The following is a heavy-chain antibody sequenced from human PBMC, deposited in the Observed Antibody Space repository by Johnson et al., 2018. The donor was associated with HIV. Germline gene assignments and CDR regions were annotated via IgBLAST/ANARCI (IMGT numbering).Heavy chain of an antibody. J-gene: IGHJ3*02. CDR2: IGTAGDT. Sequence: VQLVESGGGLVKPGGSLRLSCAASGFTFSSYDMHWVRQATGKGLEWVSAIGTAGDTYYPGSVKGRFTISRENAKNSFYLQMNSLRAGDTAVYYCARATTYYFGSGSPLFAFDIWGQGTMVTVSS. D-gene: IGHD3-10*01. V-gene: IGHV3-13*01. CDR3: ARATTYYFGSGSPLFAFDI. CDR1: GFTFSSYD.